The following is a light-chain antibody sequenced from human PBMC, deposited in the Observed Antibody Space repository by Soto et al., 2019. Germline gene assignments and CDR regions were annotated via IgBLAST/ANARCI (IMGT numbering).Light chain of an antibody. CDR1: QGISNY. CDR3: QKYLSALWT. V-gene: IGKV1-27*01. Sequence: DIDMTQSPSSLSASIGDRVTITCRASQGISNYLAWYQQKPGKVPKLLIYAASTLQSGVPSRFSGSGSGTDFTLTISSLQPEDVATYYCQKYLSALWTFGQGTKVDIK. CDR2: AAS. J-gene: IGKJ1*01.